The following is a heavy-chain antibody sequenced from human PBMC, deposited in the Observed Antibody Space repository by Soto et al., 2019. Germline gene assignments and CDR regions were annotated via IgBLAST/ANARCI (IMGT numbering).Heavy chain of an antibody. CDR1: GGSISGYY. J-gene: IGHJ4*02. Sequence: PSETLSLTCTVSGGSISGYYWSWIRQPPGKGLEWIGYIYYSGSTNYNPSLKSRVTISVDTSKNQFSLKLSSVTAADTAVYYCARLYGVTSRGNDYWGQGTLVTVSS. V-gene: IGHV4-59*08. D-gene: IGHD3-10*01. CDR2: IYYSGST. CDR3: ARLYGVTSRGNDY.